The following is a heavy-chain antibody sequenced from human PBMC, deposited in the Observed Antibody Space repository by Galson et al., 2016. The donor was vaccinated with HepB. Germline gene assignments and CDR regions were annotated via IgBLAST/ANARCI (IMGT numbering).Heavy chain of an antibody. CDR3: ARGLREDPPDQ. CDR1: GGSFRADV. D-gene: IGHD2-21*01. Sequence: SVKVSCKASGGSFRADVFGWVRQAPGQGLEWMGGIIPTFDSTTYAQKFQGRVTLTADESTTTVYMELRSLRSDNTAVYYCARGLREDPPDQWGQGTLVIVSS. CDR2: IIPTFDST. V-gene: IGHV1-69*13. J-gene: IGHJ5*02.